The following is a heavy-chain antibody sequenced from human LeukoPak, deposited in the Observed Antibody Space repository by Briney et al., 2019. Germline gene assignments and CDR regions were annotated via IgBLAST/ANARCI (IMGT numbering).Heavy chain of an antibody. CDR2: ISYDGSNK. D-gene: IGHD6-19*01. Sequence: GSLRLSCAASGFTFSSYAMHWVRQAPGKGLEWVAVISYDGSNKYYADSVKGRFTISRDNSKNTLYLQMNSLRAEDTAVYYCARDLDSSGWRDAFDIWGQGTTVTVSS. CDR3: ARDLDSSGWRDAFDI. J-gene: IGHJ3*02. CDR1: GFTFSSYA. V-gene: IGHV3-30-3*01.